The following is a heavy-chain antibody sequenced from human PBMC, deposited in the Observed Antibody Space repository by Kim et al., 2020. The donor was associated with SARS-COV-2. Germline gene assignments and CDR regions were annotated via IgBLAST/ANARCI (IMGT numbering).Heavy chain of an antibody. V-gene: IGHV1-46*01. CDR2: INPSGGST. Sequence: ASVKVSCKASEYTFTSYYMHWVRQAPGQGLEWMGIINPSGGSTSYAQKFQGRVTMTRDTSTSTVYMDLSSLRSEDTAVYYCARVWSGSTYYYGMDVWGQGTTVTVSS. D-gene: IGHD1-26*01. CDR3: ARVWSGSTYYYGMDV. J-gene: IGHJ6*02. CDR1: EYTFTSYY.